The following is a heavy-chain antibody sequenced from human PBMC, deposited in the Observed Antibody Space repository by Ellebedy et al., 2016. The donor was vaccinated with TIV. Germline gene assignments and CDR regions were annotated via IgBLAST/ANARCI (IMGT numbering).Heavy chain of an antibody. V-gene: IGHV1-69*06. J-gene: IGHJ4*02. CDR3: ARELMGVSGDFLYYFDY. CDR1: GGTFSSYA. D-gene: IGHD4-17*01. CDR2: IIPIFGTA. Sequence: SVKVSCXASGGTFSSYAISWVRQAPGQGLEWMGGIIPIFGTANYAQKFQGRVTITADKSTSTAYMELSSLRSEDTAVYYCARELMGVSGDFLYYFDYWGQGTLVTVSS.